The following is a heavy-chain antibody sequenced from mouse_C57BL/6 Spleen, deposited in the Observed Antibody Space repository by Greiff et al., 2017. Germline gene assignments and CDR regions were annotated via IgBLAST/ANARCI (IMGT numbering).Heavy chain of an antibody. J-gene: IGHJ3*01. CDR2: LRSQSNNYAT. Sequence: EVQLVESGGGLVQPKGSLKLSCAASGFSFNTYAMNWVRQAPGKGLEWVARLRSQSNNYATSYADSVKDIFTISSDASECMLYLQMNNLKTEDTAMYYCVRGDSSGYGGAWFAYWGQGTLVTVSA. V-gene: IGHV10-1*01. D-gene: IGHD3-2*01. CDR1: GFSFNTYA. CDR3: VRGDSSGYGGAWFAY.